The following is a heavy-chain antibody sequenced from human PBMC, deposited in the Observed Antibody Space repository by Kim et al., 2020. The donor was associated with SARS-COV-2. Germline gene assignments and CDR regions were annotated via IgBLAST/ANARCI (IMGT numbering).Heavy chain of an antibody. CDR3: ARSTYCRSTNCYGYFEH. V-gene: IGHV4-28*01. CDR2: IYYSGTT. CDR1: GSSITSSNW. J-gene: IGHJ4*02. Sequence: SETLSLTCAVSGSSITSSNWWGCTRQPPGKGLEWIGYIYYSGTTYYNPSLESRVTMSVDTSKNQFSLKLKSVTAVDTAVYYCARSTYCRSTNCYGYFEHWGQGTLVPVSS. D-gene: IGHD2-2*01.